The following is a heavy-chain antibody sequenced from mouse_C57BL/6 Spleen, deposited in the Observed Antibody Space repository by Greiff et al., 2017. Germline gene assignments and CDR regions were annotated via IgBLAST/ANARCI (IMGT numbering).Heavy chain of an antibody. J-gene: IGHJ3*01. CDR1: GYTFTSYC. D-gene: IGHD1-1*01. V-gene: IGHV1-53*01. CDR3: ARFYGSSSWFAD. Sequence: QVQLQQPGPELVKPGASVKLSCQASGYTFTSYCMHWVKQRPGQGLEWIGNINPGNGGTNYNEKFKSKATLTADKSSSTAYMQLSSLTSEDSAVYYCARFYGSSSWFADWGQGTLVTVSA. CDR2: INPGNGGT.